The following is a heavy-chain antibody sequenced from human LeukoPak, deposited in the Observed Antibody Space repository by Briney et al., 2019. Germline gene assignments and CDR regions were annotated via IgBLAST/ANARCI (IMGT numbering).Heavy chain of an antibody. D-gene: IGHD6-6*01. CDR2: IIPIFGIA. Sequence: SVKVSCKASGGTFSSYAISWVRQAPGQGLEWMGRIIPIFGIANYAQKFQGRVTITADKSTSTAYMELSSLRSEDTAVYYCARGGIAARNWLDPWGQGTLVTVSS. V-gene: IGHV1-69*04. J-gene: IGHJ5*02. CDR3: ARGGIAARNWLDP. CDR1: GGTFSSYA.